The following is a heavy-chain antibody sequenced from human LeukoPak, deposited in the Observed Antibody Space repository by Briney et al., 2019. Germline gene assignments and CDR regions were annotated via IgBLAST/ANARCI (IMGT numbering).Heavy chain of an antibody. CDR2: IIPIFGTA. V-gene: IGHV1-69*13. J-gene: IGHJ4*02. CDR1: GGTFSSYA. D-gene: IGHD3-10*01. Sequence: GASVKVSCKASGGTFSSYAISWVRQAPGQGLEWTGGIIPIFGTANYAQKFQGRVTITADESTSTAYMELSSLRSEDTAVYYCARDPEHHSRGLYWGQGTLVTVSS. CDR3: ARDPEHHSRGLY.